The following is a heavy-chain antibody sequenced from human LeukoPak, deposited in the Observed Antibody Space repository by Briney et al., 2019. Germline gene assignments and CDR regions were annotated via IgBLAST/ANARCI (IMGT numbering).Heavy chain of an antibody. Sequence: QPGRSLRLSCAASGFTFSSYGMHWVRQAPGKGLEWVAVIWYDGTNKYYEDSVKGRFTISRDNSKNTLYLQMNSLSAEDTAVYYCAKSYGALGYYYYYYMDVWGKGTTVTVSS. CDR1: GFTFSSYG. CDR2: IWYDGTNK. CDR3: AKSYGALGYYYYYYMDV. J-gene: IGHJ6*03. D-gene: IGHD4-17*01. V-gene: IGHV3-33*06.